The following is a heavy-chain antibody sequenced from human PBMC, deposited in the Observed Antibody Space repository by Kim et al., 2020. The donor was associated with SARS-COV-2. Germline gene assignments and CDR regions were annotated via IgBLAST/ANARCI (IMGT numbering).Heavy chain of an antibody. V-gene: IGHV4-34*01. CDR3: ASHHTQWLGVDY. J-gene: IGHJ4*02. CDR1: GGSFSGYY. CDR2: INHSGST. D-gene: IGHD6-19*01. Sequence: SETLSLTCAVYGGSFSGYYWSWIRQPPGKGLEWIGEINHSGSTNYNPSLKSRVTISVDTSKNQFSLKLSSVTAADTAVYYCASHHTQWLGVDYWGQGTLV.